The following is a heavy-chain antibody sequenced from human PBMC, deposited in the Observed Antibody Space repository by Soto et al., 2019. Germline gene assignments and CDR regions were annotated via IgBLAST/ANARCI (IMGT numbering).Heavy chain of an antibody. D-gene: IGHD3-10*01. CDR2: IKQDGSET. CDR3: ARDLKKRSYYAKGVGY. V-gene: IGHV3-7*03. Sequence: GGSLRLSCAASGFTFKTYWMSWVRQAPGKGLEWVASIKQDGSETYYVDSVKGRFSISRDNAKNSLYLQMKSLRAEDTAVFYCARDLKKRSYYAKGVGYWGQGTLVTVSS. CDR1: GFTFKTYW. J-gene: IGHJ4*02.